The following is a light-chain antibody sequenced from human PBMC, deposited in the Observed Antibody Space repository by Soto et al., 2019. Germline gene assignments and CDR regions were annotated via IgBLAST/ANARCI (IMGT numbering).Light chain of an antibody. V-gene: IGKV3-20*01. CDR2: GAS. CDR1: QSVRSSY. Sequence: EIVLTQSPGTLSLSPGERATLSCRASQSVRSSYLAWYQQKPGQAPRLLIYGASSRATGITDRFSGSGSGTDFTLTISRLEPEDFAVYFCQQYGNAPYTFGQGTKLEIK. J-gene: IGKJ2*01. CDR3: QQYGNAPYT.